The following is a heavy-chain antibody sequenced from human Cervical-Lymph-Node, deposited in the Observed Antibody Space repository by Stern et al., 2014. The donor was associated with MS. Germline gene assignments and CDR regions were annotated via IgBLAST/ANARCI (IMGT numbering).Heavy chain of an antibody. D-gene: IGHD4-17*01. CDR2: LWYEENKT. CDR3: ARDSRDYLNYYGLDV. Sequence: QVQLVESGGGVVQPGRSLRLACATSGFTFSYYGMARVRQAPGQGLEWVALLWYEENKTYYTDSVKGRFTISRDTSKNTLYLQMDNLRAEDTAVYYCARDSRDYLNYYGLDVWGQGTTVTVS. J-gene: IGHJ6*02. V-gene: IGHV3-33*01. CDR1: GFTFSYYG.